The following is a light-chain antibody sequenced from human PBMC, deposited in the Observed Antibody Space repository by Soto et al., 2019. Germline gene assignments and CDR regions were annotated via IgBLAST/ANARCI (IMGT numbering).Light chain of an antibody. V-gene: IGKV3-11*01. CDR3: QQRSNWPPT. CDR1: RSVSSY. J-gene: IGKJ1*01. CDR2: DAS. Sequence: EIVLTQSPATLSLSPGERATLSCRASRSVSSYLAWYQQKPGQAPRLLIYDASNRATGIPARFSGGGSGTDFTLTISSLEPEDFAVYYCQQRSNWPPTFGQGTKVEIK.